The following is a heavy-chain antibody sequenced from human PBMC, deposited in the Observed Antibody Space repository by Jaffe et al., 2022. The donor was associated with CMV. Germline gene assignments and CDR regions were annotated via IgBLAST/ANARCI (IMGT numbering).Heavy chain of an antibody. J-gene: IGHJ5*02. CDR3: AINKGRTNWFDP. CDR2: INHSGST. V-gene: IGHV4-34*01. CDR1: GGSFSGYY. Sequence: QVQLQQWGAGLLKPSETLSLTCAVYGGSFSGYYWSWIRQPPGKGLEWIGEINHSGSTNYNPSLKSRVTISVDTSKNQFSLKLSSVTAADTAVYYCAINKGRTNWFDPWGQGTLVTVSS.